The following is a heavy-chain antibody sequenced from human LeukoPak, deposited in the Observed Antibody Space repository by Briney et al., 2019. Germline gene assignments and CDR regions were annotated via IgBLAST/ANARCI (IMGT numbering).Heavy chain of an antibody. CDR2: ISGSGGST. Sequence: PGGSLRLSCAASGFTFSSYAMSWVRQAPGKGLEWVSAISGSGGSTYYADSVRGRFTISRDNSKNTLYLQMNSLRAEDTAVYYCARDQRSGSYYFDYWGQGTLVTVSS. CDR1: GFTFSSYA. V-gene: IGHV3-23*01. D-gene: IGHD1-26*01. J-gene: IGHJ4*02. CDR3: ARDQRSGSYYFDY.